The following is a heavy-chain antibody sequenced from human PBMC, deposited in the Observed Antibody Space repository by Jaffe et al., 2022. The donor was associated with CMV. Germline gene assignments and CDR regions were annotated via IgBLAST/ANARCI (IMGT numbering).Heavy chain of an antibody. CDR3: ARSGPPKDYSNPWVGYFDL. Sequence: EVQLVESGGGLVKPGGSLRLSCAASGFTFSSYSMNWVRQAPGKGLEWVSSISSSSSYIYYADSVKGRFTISRDNAKNSLYLQMNSLRAEDTAVYYCARSGPPKDYSNPWVGYFDLWGRGTLVTVSS. CDR2: ISSSSSYI. D-gene: IGHD4-4*01. CDR1: GFTFSSYS. V-gene: IGHV3-21*01. J-gene: IGHJ2*01.